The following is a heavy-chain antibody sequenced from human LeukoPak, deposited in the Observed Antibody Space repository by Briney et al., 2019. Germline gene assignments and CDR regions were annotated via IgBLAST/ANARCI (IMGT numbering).Heavy chain of an antibody. CDR2: IYYSGST. D-gene: IGHD3-10*01. CDR1: GGSINRYY. V-gene: IGHV4-59*01. CDR3: AREVGYYYGSGGNYYYYGLDV. Sequence: SETLSLTCTVSGGSINRYYWSWIRQPPGKGLEWIGHIYYSGSTNYNPSLKSRVTISVDTPKNQFSLKLSSVTAADTAVYYCAREVGYYYGSGGNYYYYGLDVWGQGTTVTVSS. J-gene: IGHJ6*02.